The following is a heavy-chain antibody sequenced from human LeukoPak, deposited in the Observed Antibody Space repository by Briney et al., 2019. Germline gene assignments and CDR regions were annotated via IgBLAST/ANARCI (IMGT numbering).Heavy chain of an antibody. V-gene: IGHV4-34*01. Sequence: PSETLSLTCAVYGGSFSGYYWSWIRQPPGKGLEWIGEINHSGSTNYNPSLKSRVTISVDTSKNQFSLKLSSVTAADTAVYYCARGAKRWLQGAGWFDPWGQGTLVTVSS. D-gene: IGHD5-24*01. CDR2: INHSGST. J-gene: IGHJ5*02. CDR1: GGSFSGYY. CDR3: ARGAKRWLQGAGWFDP.